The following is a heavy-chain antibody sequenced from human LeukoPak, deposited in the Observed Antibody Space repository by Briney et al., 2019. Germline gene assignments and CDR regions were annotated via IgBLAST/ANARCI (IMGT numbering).Heavy chain of an antibody. Sequence: GTSLRLSCAASGFKFSSYSMKWVRQAPGKGLEWVSFISSSSSYIYYADSLKGRFTISRDNAKNSLYLQMNSLRAEDTAVYYCAKDLVTGSLDYWGQGTLVTVSS. J-gene: IGHJ4*02. CDR1: GFKFSSYS. CDR2: ISSSSSYI. V-gene: IGHV3-21*04. CDR3: AKDLVTGSLDY. D-gene: IGHD3-10*01.